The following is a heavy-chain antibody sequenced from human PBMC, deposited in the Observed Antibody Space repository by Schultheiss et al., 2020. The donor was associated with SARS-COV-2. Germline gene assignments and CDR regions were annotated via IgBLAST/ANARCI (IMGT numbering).Heavy chain of an antibody. CDR2: IRSKANSYAT. Sequence: GGSLRLSCAASGFIFSGSAMHWVRQASGKGLEWVGRIRSKANSYATAYAASVKGRFTISRDDSKNTAYLQMNSLKTEDTAVYYCTRPYGDYARDAFDIWGQGTMVTVSS. CDR3: TRPYGDYARDAFDI. D-gene: IGHD4-17*01. V-gene: IGHV3-73*01. J-gene: IGHJ3*02. CDR1: GFIFSGSA.